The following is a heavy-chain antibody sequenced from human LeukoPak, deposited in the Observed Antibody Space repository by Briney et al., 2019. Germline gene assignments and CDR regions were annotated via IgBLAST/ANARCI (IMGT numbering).Heavy chain of an antibody. CDR2: IYITGST. Sequence: SETLSLTCAVYGGSFSEYYWTWFRQPAGKGLEWIGRIYITGSTNYNPSLKSRVTMSVDTSKNQLSLKLTSLTAADTAVYYCAKKDGDFWGQGTLVSVSS. V-gene: IGHV4-59*10. CDR3: AKKDGDF. CDR1: GGSFSEYY. J-gene: IGHJ4*02.